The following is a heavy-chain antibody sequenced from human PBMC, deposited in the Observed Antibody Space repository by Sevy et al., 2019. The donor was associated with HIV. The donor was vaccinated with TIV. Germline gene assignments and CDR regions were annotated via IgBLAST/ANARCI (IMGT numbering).Heavy chain of an antibody. D-gene: IGHD6-13*01. CDR3: AKDLAGPGRRYFDY. CDR2: IRYDGSDK. Sequence: GGSLRLSCAASGFTFSNYGMHWVRQVPGKGLEWVTFIRYDGSDKYYAASVKGRFTISRDDSTHTLYLQMDSLTPEDTAIYYCAKDLAGPGRRYFDYWGQGTLVTVSS. V-gene: IGHV3-30*02. CDR1: GFTFSNYG. J-gene: IGHJ4*02.